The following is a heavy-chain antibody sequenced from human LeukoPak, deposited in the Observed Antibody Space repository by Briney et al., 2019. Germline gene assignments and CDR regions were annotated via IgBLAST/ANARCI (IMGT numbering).Heavy chain of an antibody. CDR2: IKKDGSDK. D-gene: IGHD6-6*01. CDR3: ARVNSSSGFLDK. V-gene: IGHV3-7*01. Sequence: PGGSLRLSCAASGFAFSAYWMSWVRQAPGEGLEWVANIKKDGSDKYYVDSVKGRFTISRDNTKNLLYLQMDSLRVEDTAVYYCARVNSSSGFLDKWGQGTLVTVSS. J-gene: IGHJ4*02. CDR1: GFAFSAYW.